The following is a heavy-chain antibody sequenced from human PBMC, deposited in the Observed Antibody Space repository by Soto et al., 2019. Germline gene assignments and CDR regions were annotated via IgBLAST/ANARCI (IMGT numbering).Heavy chain of an antibody. CDR1: GGSISSGGYY. V-gene: IGHV4-31*03. CDR2: IYYSGST. Sequence: QVQLQESGPGLVKPSQTLSLTCTVSGGSISSGGYYWSWIRQHPGKGLEWIGYIYYSGSTYYNPSLKSRVTISVDTSKNQFSLKLSSVTAAVTAVYYCARNEAEYGDYANFDYWGQGTLVTVSS. CDR3: ARNEAEYGDYANFDY. D-gene: IGHD4-17*01. J-gene: IGHJ4*02.